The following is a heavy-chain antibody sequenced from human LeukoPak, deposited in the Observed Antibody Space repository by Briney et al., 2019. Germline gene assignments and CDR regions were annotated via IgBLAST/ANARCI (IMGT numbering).Heavy chain of an antibody. D-gene: IGHD2-21*01. Sequence: SETLSLTCAVYGGSFSGYYWSWIRQPPGKGLEWIGEINHSGSTNYSPSLKSRVTISTDTSKNQFSLKLSSVTAADTAVYFCARGGGEPPSSWGQGTLFTVSS. V-gene: IGHV4-34*01. J-gene: IGHJ4*02. CDR3: ARGGGEPPSS. CDR1: GGSFSGYY. CDR2: INHSGST.